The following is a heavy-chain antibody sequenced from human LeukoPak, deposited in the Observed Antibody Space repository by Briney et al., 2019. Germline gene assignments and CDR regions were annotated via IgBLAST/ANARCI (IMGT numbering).Heavy chain of an antibody. CDR1: EFTFSRNA. J-gene: IGHJ4*02. CDR2: ISYDGSNE. CDR3: AKEYREMATCTNDY. Sequence: GGSLRLSCAASEFTFSRNAMHWVRQAPGKGLEWVAVISYDGSNEYYADSVKGQFTISRDNSKNTLYLQMNSLRAEDTAVYYCAKEYREMATCTNDYWGQGTLVTVSS. D-gene: IGHD5-24*01. V-gene: IGHV3-30-3*01.